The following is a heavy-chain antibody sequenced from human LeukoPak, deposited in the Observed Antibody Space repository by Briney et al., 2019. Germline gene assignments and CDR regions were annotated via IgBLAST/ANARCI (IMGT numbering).Heavy chain of an antibody. CDR2: IFPGDSDT. V-gene: IGHV5-51*01. Sequence: GESLKISCKGSGYIFSTYWIGWVRQMPGKGLEWMGFIFPGDSDTRYSPSFQGHVTISADKSINTAYLQWSSLKASDTAMYYCARQTSPGIAANFDYWGQGTLVTVSS. CDR1: GYIFSTYW. D-gene: IGHD6-13*01. J-gene: IGHJ4*02. CDR3: ARQTSPGIAANFDY.